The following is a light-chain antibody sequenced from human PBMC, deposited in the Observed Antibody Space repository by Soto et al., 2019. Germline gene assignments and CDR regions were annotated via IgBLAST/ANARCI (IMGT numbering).Light chain of an antibody. CDR2: EVS. J-gene: IGLJ3*02. V-gene: IGLV2-14*01. Sequence: QSALTQHASVSGSPGQSITISCTGTSSDVGGYNYVSWYQQHPGKAPKLMIYEVSNRPSGVSNRFSGSKSGNTASLTISGLQAEDEGDYYCCSYTSSNTWVFGGGTKLTVL. CDR3: CSYTSSNTWV. CDR1: SSDVGGYNY.